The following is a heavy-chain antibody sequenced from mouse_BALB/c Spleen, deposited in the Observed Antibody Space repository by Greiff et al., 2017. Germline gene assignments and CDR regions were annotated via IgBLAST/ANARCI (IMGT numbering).Heavy chain of an antibody. V-gene: IGHV1S22*01. D-gene: IGHD2-12*01. CDR1: GYTFTSYW. CDR3: TRYDGWFAY. Sequence: LQQPGSELVRPGASVKLSCKASGYTFTSYWMHWVKQRHGQGLEWIGNIYPGSGSTNYDEKFKSKGTLTVDTSSSTAYMHLSSLTSEDSAVYYCTRYDGWFAYWGQGTLVTVSA. CDR2: IYPGSGST. J-gene: IGHJ3*01.